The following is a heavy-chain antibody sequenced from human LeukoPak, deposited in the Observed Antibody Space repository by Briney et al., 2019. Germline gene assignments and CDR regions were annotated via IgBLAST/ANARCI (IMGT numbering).Heavy chain of an antibody. CDR2: ISAYNGNT. CDR1: GYTFTIYG. Sequence: ASVKVSCKASGYTFTIYGISWVRQAPGQGLEWMGWISAYNGNTNYAQKFQGRVTMTTDTSTSTAYMELRSLRSDDTAVYYCARDAKDIVVVVAAKAVRFDPWGQGTLVTVSS. CDR3: ARDAKDIVVVVAAKAVRFDP. D-gene: IGHD2-15*01. V-gene: IGHV1-18*01. J-gene: IGHJ5*02.